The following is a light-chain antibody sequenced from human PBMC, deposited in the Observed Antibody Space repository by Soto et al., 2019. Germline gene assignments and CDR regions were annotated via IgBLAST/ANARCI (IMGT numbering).Light chain of an antibody. CDR2: GAS. Sequence: EIVLTQSPGTLSLSPGEGATLSCRASQTISRSLLAWYQQKPGQAPRLLISGASSRATGIPDRFSGSGSGTDFTLTICRLEPEDFAVYYCQQYSDAPLTFGGGTKVEIK. V-gene: IGKV3-20*01. CDR1: QTISRSL. CDR3: QQYSDAPLT. J-gene: IGKJ4*01.